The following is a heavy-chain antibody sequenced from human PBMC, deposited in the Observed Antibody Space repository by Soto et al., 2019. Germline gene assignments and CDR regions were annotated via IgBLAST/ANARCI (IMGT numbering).Heavy chain of an antibody. CDR3: ARDKRSITIFGVVIPWFDP. Sequence: QVQLQESGPGLAKPSQTLSLTCTVSGGSISSGGYYWSWIRQHPGKGLEWIGYIYYSGSTYYNPSLKRRVTISVDTSKNQFSLKLSSVTAADTAVYYCARDKRSITIFGVVIPWFDPWGQGTLVTVSS. V-gene: IGHV4-31*03. CDR1: GGSISSGGYY. CDR2: IYYSGST. D-gene: IGHD3-3*01. J-gene: IGHJ5*02.